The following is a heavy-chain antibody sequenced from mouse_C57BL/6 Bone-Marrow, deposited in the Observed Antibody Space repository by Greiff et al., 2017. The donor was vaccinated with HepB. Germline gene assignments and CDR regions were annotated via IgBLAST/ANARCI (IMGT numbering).Heavy chain of an antibody. V-gene: IGHV2-2*01. D-gene: IGHD3-1*01. CDR1: GFSFTSYG. CDR3: ARRGNSSGFFAY. CDR2: IWSGGST. J-gene: IGHJ3*01. Sequence: QVQLQQSGPGLVQPSQSLSITCTVSGFSFTSYGVHWVRQSPGKGLEWLGVIWSGGSTDYNAAFISRLSISKDNSKSQVFFKMNSLQADDTAIYYCARRGNSSGFFAYWGQGTLVTVSA.